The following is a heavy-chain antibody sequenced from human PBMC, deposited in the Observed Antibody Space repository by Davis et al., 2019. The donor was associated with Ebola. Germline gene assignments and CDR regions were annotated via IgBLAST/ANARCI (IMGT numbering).Heavy chain of an antibody. CDR1: GFTFSSYG. Sequence: PGGSLRLSCAASGFTFSSYGMHWVRQAPGKGLEWVAVISYDGSNKYYADSVKGRFTISRDNSKNTLYLQMNSLRAEDTAVYYCAKVKTTVTLRPYYYYGMDVWGQGTTVTVSS. J-gene: IGHJ6*02. D-gene: IGHD4-17*01. CDR2: ISYDGSNK. V-gene: IGHV3-30*18. CDR3: AKVKTTVTLRPYYYYGMDV.